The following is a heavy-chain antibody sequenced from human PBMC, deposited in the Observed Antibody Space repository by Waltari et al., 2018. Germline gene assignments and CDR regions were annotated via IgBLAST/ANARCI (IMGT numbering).Heavy chain of an antibody. J-gene: IGHJ4*02. V-gene: IGHV3-30*18. CDR3: AKAGRAVAGTWVDYFDS. Sequence: QVQLVESGGVVVQPGRSLRLSCAASGISFITYGMHWVRQAPGKGLEWVALIWNDGSNKYYADSVKGRFTISRDNSKNTLYLQMNSLTTEDTAIYYCAKAGRAVAGTWVDYFDSWGQGTQVTVSS. D-gene: IGHD6-19*01. CDR2: IWNDGSNK. CDR1: GISFITYG.